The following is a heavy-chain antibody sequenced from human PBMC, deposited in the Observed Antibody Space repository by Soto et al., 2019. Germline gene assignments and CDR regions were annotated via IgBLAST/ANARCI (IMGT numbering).Heavy chain of an antibody. CDR3: ARRGGYCSSTSCYPYYCYGMYV. V-gene: IGHV4-59*01. Sequence: QVPLPESGPGLVRPSETLSLTCTVSGGSISMYYWSWIRQPPGQGLEWIGYISYSASTNYNPSLTRRVSRSADTSKNQFSLKLSSVTAAGPAVYYCARRGGYCSSTSCYPYYCYGMYVWGQGTTVTVSS. CDR2: ISYSAST. D-gene: IGHD2-2*01. J-gene: IGHJ6*02. CDR1: GGSISMYY.